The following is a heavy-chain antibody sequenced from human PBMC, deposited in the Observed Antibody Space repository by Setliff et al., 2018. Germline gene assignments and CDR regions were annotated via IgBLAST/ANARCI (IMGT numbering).Heavy chain of an antibody. CDR3: ARVVPAAMYFDY. D-gene: IGHD2-2*01. Sequence: PSETLSLTCAVYGGSFSGYYWSWIRQPPGKGLEWIGEINHSGSTNYNPSLKSRVTISVDTSKNQFSLKLGSVTAADTAVYYCARVVPAAMYFDYWGQGTLVTVSS. V-gene: IGHV4-34*01. CDR1: GGSFSGYY. CDR2: INHSGST. J-gene: IGHJ4*02.